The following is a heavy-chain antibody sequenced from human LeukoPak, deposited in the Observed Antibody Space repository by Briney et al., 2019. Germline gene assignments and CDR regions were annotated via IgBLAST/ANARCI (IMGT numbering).Heavy chain of an antibody. V-gene: IGHV1-18*01. Sequence: ASVKVSCKASGYTFTSYGISWVRQAPGQGLEWMGWISAYNGNTNYAQKLQGRVTMTTDTSTSTAYMELRSLRSDDTAVYYCARDPRGFWSGSLDYWGQGTLVTVSS. CDR2: ISAYNGNT. D-gene: IGHD3-3*01. CDR3: ARDPRGFWSGSLDY. J-gene: IGHJ4*02. CDR1: GYTFTSYG.